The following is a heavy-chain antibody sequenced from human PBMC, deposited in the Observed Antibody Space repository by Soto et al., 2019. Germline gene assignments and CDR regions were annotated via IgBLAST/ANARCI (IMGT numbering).Heavy chain of an antibody. CDR2: ISYDGSNK. Sequence: SGFTFSSYAIHWVRQAPGKGLEWVAVISYDGSNKYYADSVNGRFTISRDNSKNTLYLQMNSLRPEDTAVYHCARGSKGYSYGFSPLDYWGQGSLVTVS. J-gene: IGHJ4*02. CDR3: ARGSKGYSYGFSPLDY. CDR1: GFTFSSYA. V-gene: IGHV3-30-3*02. D-gene: IGHD5-18*01.